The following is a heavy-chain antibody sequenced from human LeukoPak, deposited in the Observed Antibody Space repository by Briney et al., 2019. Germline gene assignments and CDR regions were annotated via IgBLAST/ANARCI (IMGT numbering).Heavy chain of an antibody. CDR2: INWNGGST. CDR1: GFTFDDYG. J-gene: IGHJ3*01. Sequence: GRPLRLSCAASGFTFDDYGMSWVRQAPGKGLEWVSGINWNGGSTAYADSVKGRFTISRDNAKNSLYLQMNSLRPEDTAVYYCARGRRTLIVGATRNAFDVWGQGTIVTVSS. V-gene: IGHV3-20*04. D-gene: IGHD1-26*01. CDR3: ARGRRTLIVGATRNAFDV.